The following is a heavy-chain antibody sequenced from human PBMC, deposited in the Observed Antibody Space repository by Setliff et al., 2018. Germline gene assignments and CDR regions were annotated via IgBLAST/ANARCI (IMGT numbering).Heavy chain of an antibody. Sequence: ASVKVSCKASGYTFSSYAMNWVRQAPGQSLEWMGWINGVNGNTKYSQNFQGRVTFTSDTSANTAFMELSSLRSEDSSMYYCARGQTVGPNSGKDYWGQGTLVTVSS. CDR1: GYTFSSYA. D-gene: IGHD1-26*01. J-gene: IGHJ4*02. CDR2: INGVNGNT. V-gene: IGHV1-3*01. CDR3: ARGQTVGPNSGKDY.